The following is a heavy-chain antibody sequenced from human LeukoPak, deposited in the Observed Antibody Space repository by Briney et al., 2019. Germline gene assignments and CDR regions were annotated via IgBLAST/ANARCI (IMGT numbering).Heavy chain of an antibody. V-gene: IGHV3-7*01. J-gene: IGHJ4*02. Sequence: GGSLRLSCAASGFTFSSYWMNWVRQAPGKGLERVANINQDGSAKYYVDSVKGRFTFSRDNAMNSLFLQMNSLRAEDTAVYYCARDVHGGAFDYWGQGTLVTVSS. D-gene: IGHD4-23*01. CDR2: INQDGSAK. CDR1: GFTFSSYW. CDR3: ARDVHGGAFDY.